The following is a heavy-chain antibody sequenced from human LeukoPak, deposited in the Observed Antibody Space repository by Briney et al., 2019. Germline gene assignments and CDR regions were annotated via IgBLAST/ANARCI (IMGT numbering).Heavy chain of an antibody. J-gene: IGHJ4*02. D-gene: IGHD5-18*01. V-gene: IGHV3-21*01. CDR1: GFTFSSYS. CDR2: ISSSSSYI. Sequence: TGGSLRLSCPASGFTFSSYSMNGVRQAPGKGLEWVSSISSSSSYIYYADSVKGRFTISRDNAKNSLYMQMNSMRAEDTAVYYCARFRDYSYGYQASFEYSGQGNLVTVSS. CDR3: ARFRDYSYGYQASFEY.